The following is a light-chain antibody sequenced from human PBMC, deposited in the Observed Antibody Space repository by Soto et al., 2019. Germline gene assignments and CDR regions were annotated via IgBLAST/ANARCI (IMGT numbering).Light chain of an antibody. V-gene: IGKV3-20*01. CDR2: GAS. CDR1: QSVSSSY. CDR3: QQYGSSPGYT. Sequence: EIVLTQSPGTLSLSPGERATLSCRASQSVSSSYLAWYQQKTGQAPRLLIYGASSRATSIPDRFSGSGSGTYFTLTISRLEPEDFAVYYCQQYGSSPGYTFGQGTKLEIK. J-gene: IGKJ2*01.